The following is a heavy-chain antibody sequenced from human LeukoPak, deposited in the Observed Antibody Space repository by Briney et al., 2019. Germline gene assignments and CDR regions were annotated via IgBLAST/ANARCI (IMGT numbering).Heavy chain of an antibody. CDR1: GFTVSSYY. J-gene: IGHJ4*02. CDR2: IYSGSST. CDR3: AKHRATATRYFDY. V-gene: IGHV3-53*01. D-gene: IGHD2-15*01. Sequence: GGSLRLSCAASGFTVSSYYMNWVRQAPGKGLEWVSVIYSGSSTYYADSVKARFTISRDNSKNTLYLQMTSLRAEDTAIYFCAKHRATATRYFDYWGQGTLVTVSS.